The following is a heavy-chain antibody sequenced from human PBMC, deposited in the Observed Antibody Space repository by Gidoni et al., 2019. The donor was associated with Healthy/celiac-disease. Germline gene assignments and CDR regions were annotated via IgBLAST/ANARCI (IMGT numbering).Heavy chain of an antibody. Sequence: EVQLVESGGGLVQPGGSLRLSCAASGFTFSSYEMNWVRQAPGKGLEWVSYISSSGSTIYYADSVKGRFTISRDNAKNSLYLQMNSLRAEDTAVYYCARAEVDTAMVSDYWGQGTLVTVSS. D-gene: IGHD5-18*01. CDR3: ARAEVDTAMVSDY. V-gene: IGHV3-48*03. CDR2: ISSSGSTI. CDR1: GFTFSSYE. J-gene: IGHJ4*02.